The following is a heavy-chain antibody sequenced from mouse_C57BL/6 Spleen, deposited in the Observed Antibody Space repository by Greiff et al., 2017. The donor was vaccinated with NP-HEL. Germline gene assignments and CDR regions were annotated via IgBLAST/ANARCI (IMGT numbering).Heavy chain of an antibody. CDR2: ISDGGSYT. J-gene: IGHJ1*03. CDR1: GFTFSSYA. Sequence: EVMLVESGGGLVKPGGSLKLSCAASGFTFSSYAMSWVRQTPEKRLEWVATISDGGSYTYYPDNVKGRFTISRDNAKNNLYLQMSHLKSEDTAMYYCAREPGSSPHWYFDVWGTGTTVTVSS. V-gene: IGHV5-4*01. D-gene: IGHD1-1*01. CDR3: AREPGSSPHWYFDV.